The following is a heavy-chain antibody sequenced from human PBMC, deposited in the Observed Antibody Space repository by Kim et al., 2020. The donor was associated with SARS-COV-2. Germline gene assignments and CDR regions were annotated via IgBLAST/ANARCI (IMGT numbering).Heavy chain of an antibody. CDR3: AKEENKGATPGIDY. V-gene: IGHV3-23*01. Sequence: ADSMKGRFTISRDNSKNTLYLQMIRLRAEDTAVYYCAKEENKGATPGIDYWGQGTLVTVSS. J-gene: IGHJ4*02. D-gene: IGHD3-10*01.